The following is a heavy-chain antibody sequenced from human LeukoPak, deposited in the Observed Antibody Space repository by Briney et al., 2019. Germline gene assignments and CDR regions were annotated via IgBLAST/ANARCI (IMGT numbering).Heavy chain of an antibody. CDR3: AREEHSYGPQNDAFDI. CDR2: IYTSGST. V-gene: IGHV4-4*07. J-gene: IGHJ3*02. D-gene: IGHD5-18*01. CDR1: GGSISSYY. Sequence: PSETLSLTCTVSGGSISSYYWSWIRQPAGKGLEWIGRIYTSGSTNYNPSLKSRVTMSVDTSKNQFSLKLSSVTAADTAVYYCAREEHSYGPQNDAFDIWGQGTMVTVSS.